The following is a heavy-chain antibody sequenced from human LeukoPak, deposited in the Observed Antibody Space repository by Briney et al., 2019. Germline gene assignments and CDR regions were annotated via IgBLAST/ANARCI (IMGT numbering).Heavy chain of an antibody. J-gene: IGHJ4*02. CDR3: ARVHWLVESGHCFFDY. V-gene: IGHV4-61*01. Sequence: SETLSLTCTVSGGSVSSGTYYWSWIRQPPGKGLEWIGYIYGGSTNYNPSLKSRVTISVDTSKNQFSLKLSSVTAADTAVYYCARVHWLVESGHCFFDYWGQGALVTVSS. CDR2: IYGGST. D-gene: IGHD6-19*01. CDR1: GGSVSSGTYY.